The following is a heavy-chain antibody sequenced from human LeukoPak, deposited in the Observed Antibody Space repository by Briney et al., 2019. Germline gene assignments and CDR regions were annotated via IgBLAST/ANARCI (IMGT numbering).Heavy chain of an antibody. CDR1: GFTFSNYW. CDR2: IGQDGSEN. V-gene: IGHV3-7*01. J-gene: IGHJ4*02. Sequence: PGGSLRLSCAASGFTFSNYWMNWVRQAPGKGLEWVASIGQDGSENYYVDSVKGRFTISRDNAKNSLYLQMNGLRVEDTAVYYCARGGGWYFDYWGQGALITASS. CDR3: ARGGGWYFDY. D-gene: IGHD6-19*01.